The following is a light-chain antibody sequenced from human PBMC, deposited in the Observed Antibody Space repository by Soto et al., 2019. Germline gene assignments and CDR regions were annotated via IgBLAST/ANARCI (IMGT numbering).Light chain of an antibody. J-gene: IGLJ1*01. CDR3: SSHTSGSTRV. CDR2: EVT. V-gene: IGLV2-14*01. CDR1: SSDVGGYDY. Sequence: QSALTQPASVSGSPGQSIAISCTGTSSDVGGYDYVSWYQQHPDKAPKLMIYEVTKRPSGVSNRVSGSKSGNMASLTISGLQPEDEADYYCSSHTSGSTRVFGSGTKLTVL.